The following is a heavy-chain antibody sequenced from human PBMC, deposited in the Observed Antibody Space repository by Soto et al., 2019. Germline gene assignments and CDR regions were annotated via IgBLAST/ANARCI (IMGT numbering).Heavy chain of an antibody. CDR3: ARGAGYSSSCLDY. J-gene: IGHJ4*02. CDR1: GFTFSSYW. CDR2: IKGDGSST. Sequence: GGSLRLSCVASGFTFSSYWMHWVRQVPGKGLVWVSRIKGDGSSTSYADSVKGRFTISRDNAKNTLYVEMNSLRAEDTAVYYCARGAGYSSSCLDYWGQGT. D-gene: IGHD6-13*01. V-gene: IGHV3-74*01.